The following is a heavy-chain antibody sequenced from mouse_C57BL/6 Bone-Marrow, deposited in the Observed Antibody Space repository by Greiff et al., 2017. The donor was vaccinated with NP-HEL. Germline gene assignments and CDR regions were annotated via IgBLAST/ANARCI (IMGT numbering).Heavy chain of an antibody. CDR1: GFTFTDYY. CDR3: ARWLGLFDY. V-gene: IGHV7-3*01. CDR2: IRNKANGYTT. Sequence: DVMLVESGGGLVQPGGSLSLSCAASGFTFTDYYMSWVRQPPGKALEWLGFIRNKANGYTTEYSASVKGRFTISRDNSQSILYLQMNALRAEDSATYYCARWLGLFDYWGQGTTLTVSS. D-gene: IGHD3-3*01. J-gene: IGHJ2*01.